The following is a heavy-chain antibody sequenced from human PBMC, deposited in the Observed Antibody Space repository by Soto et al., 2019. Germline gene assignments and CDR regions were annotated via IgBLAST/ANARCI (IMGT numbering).Heavy chain of an antibody. CDR1: GGSISSGGYY. V-gene: IGHV4-31*03. CDR2: IYYSGST. D-gene: IGHD2-2*01. J-gene: IGHJ5*02. CDR3: ARMKRDIVVVPAAMRGLYWFDP. Sequence: SETLSLTCTVSGGSISSGGYYWSWIRQHPGKGQEWIGYIYYSGSTYYNPSLKSRVTISVDTSKNQFSLKLSSVTAADTAVYYCARMKRDIVVVPAAMRGLYWFDPWGQGTLVTVSS.